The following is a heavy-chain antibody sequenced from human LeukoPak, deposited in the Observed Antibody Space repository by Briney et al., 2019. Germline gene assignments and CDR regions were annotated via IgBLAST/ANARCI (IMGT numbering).Heavy chain of an antibody. CDR3: ASVLLYYYYMDV. Sequence: PGGSLRLSCAASGITLSSYGMHWIRQAPGKGLEWVSYISSSGSTIYYADSVKGRFTISRDNAKNSLYLQMNSLRAEDTAVYYCASVLLYYYYMDVWGKGTTVTVSS. CDR2: ISSSGSTI. J-gene: IGHJ6*03. V-gene: IGHV3-48*04. CDR1: GITLSSYG. D-gene: IGHD3-10*01.